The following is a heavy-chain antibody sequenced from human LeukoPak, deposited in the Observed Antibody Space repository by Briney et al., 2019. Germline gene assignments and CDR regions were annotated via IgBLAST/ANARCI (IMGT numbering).Heavy chain of an antibody. Sequence: QPGASLRLSCAASGYTFSSYAMSWVRQAPGKGLEWVSAISGGGGSTYYADSVKGRFTISRDNSKNTLYLQMNSLRAEDTAVYYCARDGNSGWYTGESYYYYGMDAWGQGTTVTVSS. J-gene: IGHJ6*02. CDR2: ISGGGGST. CDR3: ARDGNSGWYTGESYYYYGMDA. V-gene: IGHV3-23*01. CDR1: GYTFSSYA. D-gene: IGHD6-19*01.